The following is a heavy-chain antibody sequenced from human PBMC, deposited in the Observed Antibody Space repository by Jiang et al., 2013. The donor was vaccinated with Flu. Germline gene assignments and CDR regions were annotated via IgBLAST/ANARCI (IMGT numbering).Heavy chain of an antibody. CDR1: GDSISSGYY. CDR2: IYYTGST. Sequence: TCSGLVKPSETLSLTCDVSGDSISSGYYWGWIRQPPGKGLEWIGSIYYTGSTNYNPSLKSRATLSVDTSKNQFSLKLRSVTAADTAVYYCAKDIGGNYYGSGTSVYWGQGTLVTVSS. CDR3: AKDIGGNYYGSGTSVY. D-gene: IGHD3-10*01. V-gene: IGHV4-38-2*02. J-gene: IGHJ4*02.